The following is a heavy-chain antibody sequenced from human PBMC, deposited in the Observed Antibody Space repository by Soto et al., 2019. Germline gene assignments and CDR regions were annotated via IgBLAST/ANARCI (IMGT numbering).Heavy chain of an antibody. Sequence: QVQLQESGPGLVKPSETLSLTCTVSGGSISSYYWSWIRQPPGKGLEWIGYIYYSGSTNYNPSLKSRVTISVDTSTNQFSLTLSSVTAADTAVYYCARRYDFWSGYLYYYYMDVWGKGTTVTVSS. CDR2: IYYSGST. CDR3: ARRYDFWSGYLYYYYMDV. V-gene: IGHV4-59*08. J-gene: IGHJ6*03. CDR1: GGSISSYY. D-gene: IGHD3-3*01.